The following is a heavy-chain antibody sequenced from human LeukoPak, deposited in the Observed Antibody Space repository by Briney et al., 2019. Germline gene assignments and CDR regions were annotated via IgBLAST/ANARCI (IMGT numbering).Heavy chain of an antibody. J-gene: IGHJ3*02. Sequence: GGSLRLSYAASGFTFSSYAMHWVRQAPGKGLEYVSAISSNGGSTYYANSVKGRFTISRDNSKNTLYLQMGSLRAEDMAVYYCARGFSSMVTPAGAFDIWGQGTMVTVSS. CDR2: ISSNGGST. D-gene: IGHD4-23*01. CDR1: GFTFSSYA. CDR3: ARGFSSMVTPAGAFDI. V-gene: IGHV3-64*01.